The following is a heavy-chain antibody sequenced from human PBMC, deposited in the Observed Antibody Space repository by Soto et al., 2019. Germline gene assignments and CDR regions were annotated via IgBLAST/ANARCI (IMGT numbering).Heavy chain of an antibody. V-gene: IGHV1-69*13. CDR1: GGTFSSYA. D-gene: IGHD2-2*01. CDR3: ARTLRPAGSYYYYGMDV. Sequence: GASVKVSCKASGGTFSSYAISWMRQAPGQGLEWMGGIIPIFGTANYAQKFQGRVTITADGSTSTAYMELSSLRSEDTAVYYCARTLRPAGSYYYYGMDVWGQGTTVTVSS. J-gene: IGHJ6*02. CDR2: IIPIFGTA.